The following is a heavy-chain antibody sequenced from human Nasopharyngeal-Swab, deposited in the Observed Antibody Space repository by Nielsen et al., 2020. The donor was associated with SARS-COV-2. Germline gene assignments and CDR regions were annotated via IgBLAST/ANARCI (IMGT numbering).Heavy chain of an antibody. CDR1: GDSIAYSTFY. D-gene: IGHD6-13*01. J-gene: IGHJ4*02. V-gene: IGHV4-39*01. Sequence: SETLSLTCTVSGDSIAYSTFYWGWIRQPPGKGLEWIGNIYYYGNTYQNPSLKSRLTISVDKSKNQFSLQLSSVTAADTAVYYCVRSSSWYYFDYWAQGTQVTVSS. CDR2: IYYYGNT. CDR3: VRSSSWYYFDY.